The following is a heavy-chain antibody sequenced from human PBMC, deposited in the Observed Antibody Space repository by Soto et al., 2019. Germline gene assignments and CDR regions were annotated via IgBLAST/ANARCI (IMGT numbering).Heavy chain of an antibody. J-gene: IGHJ5*02. CDR3: ATSNWFDP. Sequence: QLQLQESGPGLVKPSETLSLTCTVSGGSISSSSYYWGWIRQPPGKGLEWIGIIYDSGSTCYNPSIKGRVTVSVDTSENQFSPTRSSVSATDTAVYYCATSNWFDPWGQGTLVTVSS. CDR2: IYDSGST. CDR1: GGSISSSSYY. V-gene: IGHV4-39*01.